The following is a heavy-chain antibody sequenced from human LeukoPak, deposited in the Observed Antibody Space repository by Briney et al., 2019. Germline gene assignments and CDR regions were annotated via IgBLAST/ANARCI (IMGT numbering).Heavy chain of an antibody. Sequence: SETLSLTCTVSGGSISSYYWSWVRQPAGKGLEWIGRIYTSGSTNYNPSLKSRVTMSVDTSKNQFSLKLSSVTAADTAVYYCARGDDSSGYYFRAFDIWGQGTMVTVSS. CDR3: ARGDDSSGYYFRAFDI. D-gene: IGHD3-22*01. J-gene: IGHJ3*02. CDR1: GGSISSYY. CDR2: IYTSGST. V-gene: IGHV4-4*07.